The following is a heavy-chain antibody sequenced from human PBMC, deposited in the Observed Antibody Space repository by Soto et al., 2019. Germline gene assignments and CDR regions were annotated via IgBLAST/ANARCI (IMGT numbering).Heavy chain of an antibody. CDR2: ISSSGNII. J-gene: IGHJ4*02. D-gene: IGHD3-22*01. CDR3: AKMSSENYYDPVFS. CDR1: GFTFSDYS. V-gene: IGHV3-11*01. Sequence: QVQLVESGGGLVKTGGSLRIVCEASGFTFSDYSMSWVRQAPGKGLEWVSYISSSGNIIYYADSVKGRFTISRDNAKNSVYLQMNSLRAEDTALYFCAKMSSENYYDPVFSWGQGTLVTVSS.